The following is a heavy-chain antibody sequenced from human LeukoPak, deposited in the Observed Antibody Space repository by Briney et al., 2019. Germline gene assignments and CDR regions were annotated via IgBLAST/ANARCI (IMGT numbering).Heavy chain of an antibody. Sequence: PGGSLRLSCAASGFSFNTYAMHWVRQAPGQGLEWVAVIWYDGSNKYYADSVKGRFTISRDNSKNTLYLQMNSLRAEDTAVYYCARARVRDLYYFDYWGQGTLVTVSS. V-gene: IGHV3-33*01. D-gene: IGHD3-10*01. CDR2: IWYDGSNK. J-gene: IGHJ4*02. CDR3: ARARVRDLYYFDY. CDR1: GFSFNTYA.